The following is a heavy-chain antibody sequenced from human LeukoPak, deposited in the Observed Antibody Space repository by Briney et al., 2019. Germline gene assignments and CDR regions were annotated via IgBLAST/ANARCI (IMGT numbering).Heavy chain of an antibody. CDR3: ASNRGGGLQLWRT. D-gene: IGHD5-18*01. J-gene: IGHJ4*02. CDR1: GGSISSGGYS. V-gene: IGHV4-30-2*01. CDR2: IYHSGST. Sequence: SETLSLTCTVSGGSISSGGYSWSWIRQPPGKGLEWIGYIYHSGSTYYNPSLKSRVTISVDRSKNQFSLKLTSVTAADTAVYYCASNRGGGLQLWRTWGQGTLVTVSS.